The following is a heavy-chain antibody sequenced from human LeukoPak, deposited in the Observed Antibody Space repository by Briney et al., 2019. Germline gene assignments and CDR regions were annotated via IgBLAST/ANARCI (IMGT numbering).Heavy chain of an antibody. CDR2: ISGTGFTT. CDR1: GFSLSDAW. Sequence: GGSLRLSCAASGFSLSDAWMNWVRQAPGMGLEWVSTISGTGFTTYYAESLKGRFTISRDNSRDTLYLQMNSLRAEDTAVYYCARGGGIAVLGWLDPWGQGTLVTVSS. V-gene: IGHV3-23*01. J-gene: IGHJ5*02. D-gene: IGHD6-19*01. CDR3: ARGGGIAVLGWLDP.